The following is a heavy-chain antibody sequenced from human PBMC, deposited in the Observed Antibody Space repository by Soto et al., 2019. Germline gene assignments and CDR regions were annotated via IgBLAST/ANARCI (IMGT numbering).Heavy chain of an antibody. Sequence: GGSLRLSCAAPGFTVSSNYMSWVRQAPGKGLEWVSVIYSGGSTYYADSVKGRFTISRDNSKNTLYLQMNSLRAEDTAVYYCASFYYDSSGPADYWGQGTLVTVSS. CDR3: ASFYYDSSGPADY. CDR2: IYSGGST. CDR1: GFTVSSNY. D-gene: IGHD3-22*01. V-gene: IGHV3-53*01. J-gene: IGHJ4*02.